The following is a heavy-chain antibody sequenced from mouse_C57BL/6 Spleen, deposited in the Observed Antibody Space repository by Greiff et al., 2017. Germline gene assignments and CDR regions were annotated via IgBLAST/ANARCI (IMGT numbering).Heavy chain of an antibody. V-gene: IGHV1-69*01. CDR1: GYTFTSYW. J-gene: IGHJ2*01. CDR3: ARYEQGY. D-gene: IGHD2-3*01. CDR2: IDPSDSYT. Sequence: VKLQQPGAELVMPGASVKLSCKASGYTFTSYWMHWVKQRPGQGLEWIGEIDPSDSYTNYNQKFKGKSTLTVDKSSSTAYMQLSSLTSEDSAVYYCARYEQGYWGQGTTLTVSS.